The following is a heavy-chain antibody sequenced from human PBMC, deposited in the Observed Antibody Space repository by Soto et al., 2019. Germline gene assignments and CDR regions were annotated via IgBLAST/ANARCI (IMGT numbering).Heavy chain of an antibody. CDR1: GGSISSSSSY. CDR3: ETTLGIAVGGSFDY. J-gene: IGHJ4*02. V-gene: IGHV4-39*01. Sequence: PSETLSLTCTVSGGSISSSSSYWGWIRQPPGKGLEWIGTIYSGSTYYNPSLKSRVTISVDTSKNQFSLKLSSVAAADTAIYFCETTLGIAVGGSFDYWGPGTPVTASS. D-gene: IGHD6-13*01. CDR2: IYSGST.